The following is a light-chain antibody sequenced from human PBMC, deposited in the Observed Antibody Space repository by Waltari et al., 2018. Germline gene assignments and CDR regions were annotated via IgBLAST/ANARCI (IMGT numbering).Light chain of an antibody. V-gene: IGKV3-20*01. CDR1: QSVSSGY. CDR3: QQYGISPLT. CDR2: AAS. J-gene: IGKJ4*01. Sequence: DIVLTQSPGTLSLSPGARATLSCRASQSVSSGYLAWYQQKPGQAPRLLIYAASSRATGIPDRFRGSGSGTDCTLTISRLEPEDFAVYYCQQYGISPLTFGGGTKVEIK.